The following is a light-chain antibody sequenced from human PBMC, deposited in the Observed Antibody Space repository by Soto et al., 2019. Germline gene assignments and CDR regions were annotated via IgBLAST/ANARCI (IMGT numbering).Light chain of an antibody. Sequence: EIVMTQSPATLSVSPGERATLSCRASQSVSNKLAWYQQKPGQAPRLLIYGASTRATGIPARFSGSGSGTEFSLTISSLQSEDFAVYYCQHYGSSPYTFGQGTKLEIK. J-gene: IGKJ2*01. CDR1: QSVSNK. V-gene: IGKV3-15*01. CDR2: GAS. CDR3: QHYGSSPYT.